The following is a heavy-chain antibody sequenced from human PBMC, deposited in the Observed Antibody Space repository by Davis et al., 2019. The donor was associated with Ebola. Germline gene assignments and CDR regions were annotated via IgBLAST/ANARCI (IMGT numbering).Heavy chain of an antibody. CDR3: ARSMDV. V-gene: IGHV3-7*01. J-gene: IGHJ6*04. CDR2: IKQDGSEK. CDR1: GFTFSNYW. Sequence: GGSLRLSCAASGFTFSNYWMSWVRQAPGKGPGWVANIKQDGSEKYYVDSVKGRFTISRDNAKNSLYLQMNSLRAEDMAVYYCARSMDVWGKGTTVTVSS.